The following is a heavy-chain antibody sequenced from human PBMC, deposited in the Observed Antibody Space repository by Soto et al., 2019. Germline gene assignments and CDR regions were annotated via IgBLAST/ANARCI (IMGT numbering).Heavy chain of an antibody. V-gene: IGHV4-39*01. CDR3: ARRGLATLVLHDDFDY. Sequence: PSETLSLTCTVSGGSISSSSYYWGWIRQPPGKGLEWIGSIYYSGSTYCNPSLKSRVTISVDTSKNQFSLKLSSVTAADTAVYYCARRGLATLVLHDDFDYWGQGTLVTVSS. J-gene: IGHJ4*02. CDR1: GGSISSSSYY. CDR2: IYYSGST. D-gene: IGHD6-6*01.